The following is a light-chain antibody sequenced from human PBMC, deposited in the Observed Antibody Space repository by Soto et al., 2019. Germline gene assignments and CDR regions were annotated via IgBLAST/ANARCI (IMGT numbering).Light chain of an antibody. CDR2: DNN. CDR1: SSNIGNNY. Sequence: QSALTQSPSVSAAPGQKVTISCSGSSSNIGNNYVSWYQQLPGTAPKLLIYDNNKRPSGIPDRFSGSKSGTSGTLDITGLQTGDEADYYCATWDGSLPGEVFGRGTKLTVL. V-gene: IGLV1-51*01. CDR3: ATWDGSLPGEV. J-gene: IGLJ2*01.